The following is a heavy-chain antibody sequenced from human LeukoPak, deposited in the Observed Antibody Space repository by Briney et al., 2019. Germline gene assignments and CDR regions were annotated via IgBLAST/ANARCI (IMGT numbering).Heavy chain of an antibody. CDR2: ISYDGRNL. CDR3: ARDPPTMVRGVIIWAYFDY. V-gene: IGHV3-30*03. D-gene: IGHD3-10*01. CDR1: GFTFSSYW. J-gene: IGHJ4*02. Sequence: GGSLRLSCAASGFTFSSYWMSWVRQAPGKGLAWVAVISYDGRNLDYADSVKGRFTISRDNSKNTLSLHMSSLRAEDTAMYYCARDPPTMVRGVIIWAYFDYWGQGTLVTVSS.